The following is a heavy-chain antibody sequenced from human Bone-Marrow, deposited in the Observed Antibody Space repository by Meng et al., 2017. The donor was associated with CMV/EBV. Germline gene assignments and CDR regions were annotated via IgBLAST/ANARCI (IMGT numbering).Heavy chain of an antibody. CDR2: INHSGST. D-gene: IGHD5-12*01. V-gene: IGHV4-34*01. CDR3: ASSGYSGYDWYFDY. J-gene: IGHJ4*02. CDR1: GGSFSGYY. Sequence: SETLSLPFAVYGGSFSGYYWSWIRQPPGKGLEWIGEINHSGSTNYNPSLKSRVTISVDTSKNQFYLKLSSVTAADTAVYYCASSGYSGYDWYFDYWGQGTLVTVSS.